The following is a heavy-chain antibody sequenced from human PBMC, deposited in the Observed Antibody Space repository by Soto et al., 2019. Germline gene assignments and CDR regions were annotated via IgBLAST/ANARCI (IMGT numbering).Heavy chain of an antibody. Sequence: PWRTLRRSWAASGFTFSNVWLSWVRQGQGKGLEWLGRIKSRTENETTEYASPALGRFIISRDDSKNMLYLQLNSLKSEDPGVYYCGTVSPHANSWFDYWGQGTPVAVSS. CDR2: IKSRTENETT. V-gene: IGHV3-15*01. J-gene: IGHJ4*02. D-gene: IGHD2-2*01. CDR3: GTVSPHANSWFDY. CDR1: GFTFSNVW.